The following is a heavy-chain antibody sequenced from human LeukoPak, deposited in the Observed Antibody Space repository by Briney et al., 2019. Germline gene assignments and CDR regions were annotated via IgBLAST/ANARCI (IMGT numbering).Heavy chain of an antibody. V-gene: IGHV3-7*01. CDR2: INPDGRDT. D-gene: IGHD2-21*02. J-gene: IGHJ1*01. Sequence: GGSLRLSCAASGFTLSDHHMDWVRQAPGKGLEWVAHINPDGRDTYYVDSVKGRFTISRDNAQNSMYLQMNSLRVEDTAVYYCTSWGDTTAEYFQRWGQGTLVTVSS. CDR3: TSWGDTTAEYFQR. CDR1: GFTLSDHH.